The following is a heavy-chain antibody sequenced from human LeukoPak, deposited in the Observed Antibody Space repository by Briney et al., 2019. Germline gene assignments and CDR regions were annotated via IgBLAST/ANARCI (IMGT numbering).Heavy chain of an antibody. CDR1: GFTLCSYA. CDR2: IRSNGGST. Sequence: PGGSQSLSCAASGFTLCSYAMHEVRHAPGRGREYVLDIRSNGGSTYYANSVKGRFTISRDNSKNTLYLQMGSLRAEDMAVYYCARGYLRSIAVAGTRTYYFDYWGQGTLVTVSS. V-gene: IGHV3-64*01. D-gene: IGHD6-19*01. CDR3: ARGYLRSIAVAGTRTYYFDY. J-gene: IGHJ4*02.